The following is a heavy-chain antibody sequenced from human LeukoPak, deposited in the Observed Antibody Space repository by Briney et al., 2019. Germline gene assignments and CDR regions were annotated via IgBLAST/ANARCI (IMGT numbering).Heavy chain of an antibody. V-gene: IGHV3-49*04. Sequence: GGSLRLSCTASGFTFGDYAMSWVRQAPGKGLEWVGFIRSKAYGGTTEYAASVKGRFTISRDDSKSIAYLQMNSLKTEDTAVYYCTRANDYSNYPRGYYYYMDVWGKGTTVTVSS. D-gene: IGHD4-11*01. CDR3: TRANDYSNYPRGYYYYMDV. J-gene: IGHJ6*03. CDR1: GFTFGDYA. CDR2: IRSKAYGGTT.